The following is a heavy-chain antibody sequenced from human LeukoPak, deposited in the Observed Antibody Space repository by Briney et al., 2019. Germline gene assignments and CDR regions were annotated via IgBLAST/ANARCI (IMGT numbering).Heavy chain of an antibody. V-gene: IGHV4-4*07. J-gene: IGHJ5*02. CDR3: ARGVRYSSGWNNWFDP. Sequence: SETLSLTCTVSGDSISSSYWSWFRQPAGKGLEWIGRIYTSGSTNYNPSLKSRVIMSLDTSENQFSLKLSSVTAADTAIYYCARGVRYSSGWNNWFDPWGQGTLVTVSS. D-gene: IGHD6-19*01. CDR1: GDSISSSY. CDR2: IYTSGST.